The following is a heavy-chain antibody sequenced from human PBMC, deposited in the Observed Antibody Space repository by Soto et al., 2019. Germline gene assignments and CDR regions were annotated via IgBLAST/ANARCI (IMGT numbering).Heavy chain of an antibody. J-gene: IGHJ5*02. Sequence: SVKVSCKASGGTFSSYAISWVRQAPGQGLEWMGGIIPIFGTANYAQKFQGRVTITADKSTSTAYMELSSLRSEDTAVYYCAREGYYERWFDPWGQGTLVTVS. CDR3: AREGYYERWFDP. CDR1: GGTFSSYA. D-gene: IGHD3-3*01. V-gene: IGHV1-69*06. CDR2: IIPIFGTA.